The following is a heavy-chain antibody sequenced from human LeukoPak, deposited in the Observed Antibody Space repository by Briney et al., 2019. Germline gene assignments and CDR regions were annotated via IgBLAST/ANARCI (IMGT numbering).Heavy chain of an antibody. CDR3: ARDRAWNYFDY. Sequence: PGGSLRLSCAPSGFTFSRHGMHWVRQAPGKGLERVAIIPNDGSRKYYAHSVEGRFTISRDNSKNTLYLQMDSLRAEDTAVYYCARDRAWNYFDYWGQGTLVTVSS. J-gene: IGHJ4*02. V-gene: IGHV3-30*03. CDR2: IPNDGSRK. CDR1: GFTFSRHG. D-gene: IGHD3-3*01.